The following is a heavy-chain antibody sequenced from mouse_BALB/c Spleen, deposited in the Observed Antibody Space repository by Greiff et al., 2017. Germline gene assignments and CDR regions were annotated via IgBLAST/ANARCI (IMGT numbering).Heavy chain of an antibody. V-gene: IGHV5-17*02. J-gene: IGHJ2*01. Sequence: EVKLVESGGGLVQPGGSRKLSCAASGFTFSSFGMHWVRQAPEKGLEWVAYISSGSSTIYYADTVKGRFTISRDNPKNTLFLQMTSLRSEDTAMYYCARAGGGGYFDYWGQGTTLTVSS. CDR1: GFTFSSFG. CDR2: ISSGSSTI. CDR3: ARAGGGGYFDY.